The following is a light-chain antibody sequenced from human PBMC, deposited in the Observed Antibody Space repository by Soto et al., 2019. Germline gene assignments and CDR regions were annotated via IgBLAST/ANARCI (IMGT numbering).Light chain of an antibody. CDR2: GAS. V-gene: IGKV1-39*01. Sequence: DIQMTQSPSTLSASVGDRFTITCLSFQTISKSLNWYQLRSGKAPKLLIFGASNLHNGVPPRFSGLGSGTDFTLTISRLEPEDFAVYYCQQYGSSPITFGQGTRLEIK. CDR3: QQYGSSPIT. CDR1: QTISKS. J-gene: IGKJ5*01.